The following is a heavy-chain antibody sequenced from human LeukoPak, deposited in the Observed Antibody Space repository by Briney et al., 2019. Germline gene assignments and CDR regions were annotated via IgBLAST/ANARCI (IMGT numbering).Heavy chain of an antibody. D-gene: IGHD6-19*01. CDR3: ARGVSSGWYLVDY. CDR1: GGSISSYY. V-gene: IGHV4-59*01. CDR2: IYYSGST. Sequence: SETLSLTCTVSGGSISSYYWSWIRQPPGKGLEWIGYIYYSGSTNYNPSLKSRVTISVDTSKNQFSLKLTSVTAADTAVYYCARGVSSGWYLVDYWGQGTLVTVSS. J-gene: IGHJ4*02.